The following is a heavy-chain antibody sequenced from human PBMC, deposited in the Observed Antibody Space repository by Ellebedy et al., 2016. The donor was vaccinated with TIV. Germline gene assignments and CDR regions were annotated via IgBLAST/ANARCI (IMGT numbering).Heavy chain of an antibody. J-gene: IGHJ4*02. CDR2: IYRCGSS. CDR1: GFTVSNRY. Sequence: PGGSLRLSCAASGFTVSNRYMRWVRQAPGKGLEGVSVIYRCGSSYYADSVKGRFTISRDSSKNTVYLQMNSLRAEDTAVYYCARDLRMYYCDYWGQGTLVTVSS. CDR3: ARDLRMYYCDY. V-gene: IGHV3-53*01.